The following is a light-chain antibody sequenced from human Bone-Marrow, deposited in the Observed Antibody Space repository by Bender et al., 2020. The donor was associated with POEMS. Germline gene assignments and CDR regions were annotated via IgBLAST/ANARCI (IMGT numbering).Light chain of an antibody. V-gene: IGLV1-44*01. CDR1: SSNIGAHA. CDR3: AVWDDSLNGWV. Sequence: QSVLTQPPSASGTPGQRVTISCSGGSSNIGAHAVNWYQHLPGTAPKLLICRSDQRPSGVPDRFSGSKSGTSASLSISGLRSEDEADYYCAVWDDSLNGWVFGGGTKLTVL. CDR2: RSD. J-gene: IGLJ3*02.